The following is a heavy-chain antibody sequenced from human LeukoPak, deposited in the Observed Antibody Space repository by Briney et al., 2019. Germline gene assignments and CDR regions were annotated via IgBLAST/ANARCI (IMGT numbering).Heavy chain of an antibody. CDR2: IYYSGST. CDR1: GGSFSSHY. D-gene: IGHD1/OR15-1a*01. J-gene: IGHJ6*03. Sequence: PSETLSLTCTVSGGSFSSHYWNWIRQPPGKGLEWIGYIYYSGSTNYNPSLKSRVTISVDTSKNQFSLRLSSVTAADTAVYYCAGISGTGYYYYYMDVWGKGTTVTVSS. CDR3: AGISGTGYYYYYMDV. V-gene: IGHV4-59*11.